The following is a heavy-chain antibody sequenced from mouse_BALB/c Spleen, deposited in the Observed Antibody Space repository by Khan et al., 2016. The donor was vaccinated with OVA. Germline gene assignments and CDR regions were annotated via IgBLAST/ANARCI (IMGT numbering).Heavy chain of an antibody. D-gene: IGHD2-2*01. Sequence: QVTLKESGPGILQSSQTLSLTCSFSGFSLSTSGMGVSWIRQPSGKGLEWLAHIYWDDEKRYNPSLKSRLTISKDTSRKQVFLRITSVDTADTATYYCARNLYGYDPWFAYWGQGILVTVS. CDR1: GFSLSTSGMG. CDR2: IYWDDEK. J-gene: IGHJ3*01. CDR3: ARNLYGYDPWFAY. V-gene: IGHV8-12*01.